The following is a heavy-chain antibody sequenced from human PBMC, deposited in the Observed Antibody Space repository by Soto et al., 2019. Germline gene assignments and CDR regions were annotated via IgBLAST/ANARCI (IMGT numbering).Heavy chain of an antibody. CDR1: GGSISSSSYY. CDR3: ARHLVVVAANVMYNWVDP. V-gene: IGHV4-39*01. D-gene: IGHD2-15*01. J-gene: IGHJ5*02. Sequence: PETLSLTCTVSGGSISSSSYYWGWIRQPPGKGLEWIGSIYYSGSTYYNPSLKSRVTISVDTSKNQFSLKLSSVTAADTAVYYCARHLVVVAANVMYNWVDPWGQGTLVTVS. CDR2: IYYSGST.